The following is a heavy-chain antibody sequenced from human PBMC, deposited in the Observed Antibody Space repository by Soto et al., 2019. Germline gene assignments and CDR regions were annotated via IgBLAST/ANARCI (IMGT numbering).Heavy chain of an antibody. CDR1: GGSMSSGGYS. V-gene: IGHV4-30-2*01. D-gene: IGHD6-13*01. Sequence: QLQLQESGPGLVKPSQTLSLTCDVSGGSMSSGGYSWGWIRQPPGKGLECIGYIYPSGSTYYKPSLKSRVTISVDRSKNQFSLNLRSVTAADTAVYYCVRVPAAGRPYFGYWGRGTLVTVSS. CDR2: IYPSGST. CDR3: VRVPAAGRPYFGY. J-gene: IGHJ4*02.